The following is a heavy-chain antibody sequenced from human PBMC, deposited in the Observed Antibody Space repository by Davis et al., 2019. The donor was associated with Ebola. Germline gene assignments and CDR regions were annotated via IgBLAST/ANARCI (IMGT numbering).Heavy chain of an antibody. Sequence: SCKASGGIFSSYSMNWVRQAPGKGLEWVSSISSSSSYIYYANSVKGRFTISRDNAKNSLYLQMNSLKAEDTAVYYCARDEIAAAGPFDYWGQGTLVTVSS. CDR2: ISSSSSYI. D-gene: IGHD6-13*01. CDR3: ARDEIAAAGPFDY. CDR1: GGIFSSYS. J-gene: IGHJ4*02. V-gene: IGHV3-21*04.